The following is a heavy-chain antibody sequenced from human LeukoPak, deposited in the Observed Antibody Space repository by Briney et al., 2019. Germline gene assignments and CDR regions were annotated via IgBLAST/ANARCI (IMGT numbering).Heavy chain of an antibody. CDR2: ISYAGSST. V-gene: IGHV3-30-3*01. D-gene: IGHD3-22*01. Sequence: PGRSLRLSCAAPGFTFSSYAMHWVRQAPDKGLEWVAVISYAGSSTNYADSVKGRFTISRDNSKNTLYLQMNGLRAEDTAVYYCATSYGDYYDSTGYSFDYWGQGTLVTVSS. CDR3: ATSYGDYYDSTGYSFDY. CDR1: GFTFSSYA. J-gene: IGHJ4*02.